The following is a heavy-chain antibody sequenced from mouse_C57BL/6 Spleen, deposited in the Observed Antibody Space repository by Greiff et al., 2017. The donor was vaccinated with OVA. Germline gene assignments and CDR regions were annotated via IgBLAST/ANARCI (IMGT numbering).Heavy chain of an antibody. CDR2: IYPGSGST. D-gene: IGHD4-1*01. CDR3: ARPGTRFDAMDY. Sequence: QVQLKQPGAELVKPGASVKMSCKASGYTFTSYWITWVKQRPGQGLEWIGDIYPGSGSTNYNEKFKSKATLTVDTSSSTAYMQLSSLTSEDSAVYYCARPGTRFDAMDYWGQGTSVTVSS. CDR1: GYTFTSYW. V-gene: IGHV1-55*01. J-gene: IGHJ4*01.